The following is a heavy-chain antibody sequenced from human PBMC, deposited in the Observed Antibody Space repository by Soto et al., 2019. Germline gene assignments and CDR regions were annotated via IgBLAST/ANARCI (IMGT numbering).Heavy chain of an antibody. CDR2: ISAYNGNT. CDR3: ASDPYYDSSGYPAY. J-gene: IGHJ4*02. CDR1: GYTFTSYG. Sequence: QVQLVQSGAEVKKPGASVKVSCKASGYTFTSYGISWVRQAPGQGLEWMGWISAYNGNTNYAQKLQGRVTMTTDTSTSTAYMELGSLRTDNTAVYYCASDPYYDSSGYPAYWGQGTLVTVSS. V-gene: IGHV1-18*01. D-gene: IGHD3-22*01.